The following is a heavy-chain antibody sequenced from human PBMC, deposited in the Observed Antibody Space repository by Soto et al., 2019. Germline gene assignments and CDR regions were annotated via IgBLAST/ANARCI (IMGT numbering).Heavy chain of an antibody. CDR2: LYTRGTT. Sequence: SETLSLTCSVSGTSFINSKWCWIRQSAGKGLEWIGRLYTRGTTDYNPSLKRRVTMSIDTSKNRVSLSLTSVTAADTAVYYCAKGGTYYFDSWGQGIVVTVSS. D-gene: IGHD3-16*01. V-gene: IGHV4-4*07. CDR3: AKGGTYYFDS. J-gene: IGHJ4*02. CDR1: GTSFINSK.